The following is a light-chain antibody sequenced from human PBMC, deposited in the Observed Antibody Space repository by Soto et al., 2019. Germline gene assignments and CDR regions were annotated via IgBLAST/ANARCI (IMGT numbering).Light chain of an antibody. CDR2: GAS. Sequence: ESVLSQSPGTLALSPGETATLSCRASQTVSSSYLAWYQRKPGQAPRLLIYGASSRATGIPDRFSGSGSGADFTLTISRLEPEDFAVYYCQQYESSPRTFGEGTKVDIK. J-gene: IGKJ4*02. CDR3: QQYESSPRT. CDR1: QTVSSSY. V-gene: IGKV3-20*01.